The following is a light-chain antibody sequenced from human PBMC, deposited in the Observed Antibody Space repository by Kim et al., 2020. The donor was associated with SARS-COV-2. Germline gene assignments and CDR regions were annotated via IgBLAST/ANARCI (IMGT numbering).Light chain of an antibody. J-gene: IGKJ2*01. V-gene: IGKV3-15*01. CDR1: QSVSSN. Sequence: EIVMTQSPATLSVSPGERATLSCRASQSVSSNLAWYQQKPGQAPRLLIYGASTRATGIPARFSGSGSGTEFTLTISSLQSEDFAVYYCQQYNNWPRWYTFGQGTKLEI. CDR3: QQYNNWPRWYT. CDR2: GAS.